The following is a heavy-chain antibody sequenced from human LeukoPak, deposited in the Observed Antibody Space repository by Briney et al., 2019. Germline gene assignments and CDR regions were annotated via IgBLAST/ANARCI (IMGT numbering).Heavy chain of an antibody. V-gene: IGHV3-7*01. CDR1: GFTFSNYW. Sequence: GGSLRLSCEGSGFTFSNYWMGWVRQAPGKGLQWVANIKTDGSEKYYVDSVKGRFTISRDNAKNTLYLQMNSLRAEDTAVYYCASQQSFHYYYMDVWGKGTTVTVSS. D-gene: IGHD2/OR15-2a*01. J-gene: IGHJ6*03. CDR3: ASQQSFHYYYMDV. CDR2: IKTDGSEK.